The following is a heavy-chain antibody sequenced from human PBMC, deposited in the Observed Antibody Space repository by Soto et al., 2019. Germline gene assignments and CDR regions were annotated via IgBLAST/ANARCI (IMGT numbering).Heavy chain of an antibody. CDR3: AKSVVVVVAATCWFDP. J-gene: IGHJ5*02. CDR2: ISGSGGST. D-gene: IGHD2-15*01. Sequence: GGSLRLACAASGFTFSSYAMSWVRQAPGKGLEWVSAISGSGGSTYYADSVKGRFTISRDNSKNTLYLQMNSLRAEDTAVYYCAKSVVVVVAATCWFDPWGQGTLVTVSS. CDR1: GFTFSSYA. V-gene: IGHV3-23*01.